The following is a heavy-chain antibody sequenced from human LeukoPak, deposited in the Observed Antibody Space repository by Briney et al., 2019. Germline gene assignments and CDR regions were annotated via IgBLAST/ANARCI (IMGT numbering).Heavy chain of an antibody. CDR2: INHSGST. CDR1: GGSFSGYY. D-gene: IGHD3-22*01. Sequence: SETLSLTCAVYGGSFSGYYWSWIRQPPGKGLEWNGEINHSGSTNYNPSLKSRVTISVDTSKNQFSLKLSSVTAADTAVYYCASLYYDSSGYPFDYWGQGTLVTVSS. J-gene: IGHJ4*02. CDR3: ASLYYDSSGYPFDY. V-gene: IGHV4-34*01.